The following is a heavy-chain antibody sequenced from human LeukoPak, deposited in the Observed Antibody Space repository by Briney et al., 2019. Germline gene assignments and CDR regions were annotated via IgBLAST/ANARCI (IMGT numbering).Heavy chain of an antibody. CDR3: ARDFTMVRGVILDY. CDR1: GFTFSSYA. J-gene: IGHJ4*02. CDR2: ISYDGSNK. V-gene: IGHV3-30*04. Sequence: GGSLRLSCAASGFTFSSYALHWVRQAPGKGLEWVALISYDGSNKYYADSVKGRLTISRDNSKNTLYLQMNSLRAEDTVVYYCARDFTMVRGVILDYWGQGTLVTVSS. D-gene: IGHD3-10*01.